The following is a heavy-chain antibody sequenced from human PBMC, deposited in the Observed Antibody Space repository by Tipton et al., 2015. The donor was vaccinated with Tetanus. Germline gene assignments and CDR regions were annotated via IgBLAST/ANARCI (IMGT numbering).Heavy chain of an antibody. J-gene: IGHJ6*02. CDR1: GFTSESHY. D-gene: IGHD1-1*01. V-gene: IGHV3-74*01. CDR2: INPDGRRT. Sequence: SLRLSCAASGFTSESHYMHWVRQTPGKGLVWISRINPDGRRTNNADYVKGRFTISRDHAKNTVYLQMNSLSAADTAVYFCARRSLTNFGLDFWCQGTPVTVSS. CDR3: ARRSLTNFGLDF.